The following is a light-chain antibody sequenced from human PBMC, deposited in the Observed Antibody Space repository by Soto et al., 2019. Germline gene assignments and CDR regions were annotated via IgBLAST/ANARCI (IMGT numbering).Light chain of an antibody. CDR2: DVN. V-gene: IGLV2-11*01. Sequence: QSALTQPRSVSGSPGQSVTISCTGTRSDVGGYNYVSWYQHHPGKAPQLMIYDVNERPSGVPDRFSGSKSGNTASLTISGLQAEDEADYYCCSYAGSYTFVFGGGTKLTV. CDR1: RSDVGGYNY. CDR3: CSYAGSYTFV. J-gene: IGLJ2*01.